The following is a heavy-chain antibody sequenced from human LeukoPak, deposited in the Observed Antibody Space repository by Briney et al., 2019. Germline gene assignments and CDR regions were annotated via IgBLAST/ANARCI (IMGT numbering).Heavy chain of an antibody. CDR3: ARASYSSSSTFDY. J-gene: IGHJ4*02. D-gene: IGHD6-6*01. Sequence: ASVKVSCKASGGTFSSYAISWVRQAPGQGLEWMGRIIPIFGTANYAQKFQGRVTITTDESTSTAYMELSSLRSEGTAVYYCARASYSSSSTFDYWGQGTLVTVSS. V-gene: IGHV1-69*05. CDR1: GGTFSSYA. CDR2: IIPIFGTA.